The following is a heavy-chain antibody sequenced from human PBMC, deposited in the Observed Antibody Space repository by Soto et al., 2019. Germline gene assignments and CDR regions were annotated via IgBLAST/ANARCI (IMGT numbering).Heavy chain of an antibody. D-gene: IGHD3-3*01. CDR1: GYTFTSYD. Sequence: QVQLVQSGAEVKKPGASVKVSCKASGYTFTSYDINWVRQATGQGLEWMGWMNPNSGNTGYAQKFQGRVTMTRNTSIRTAYMELSSLRSEDTAVYYCAREGTLRFLEWLLSPFDYWGQGTLVTVSS. V-gene: IGHV1-8*01. CDR3: AREGTLRFLEWLLSPFDY. J-gene: IGHJ4*02. CDR2: MNPNSGNT.